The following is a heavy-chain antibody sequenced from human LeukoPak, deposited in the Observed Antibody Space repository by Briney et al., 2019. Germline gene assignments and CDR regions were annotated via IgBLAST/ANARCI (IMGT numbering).Heavy chain of an antibody. CDR2: ISGSGGST. CDR3: ASPFGEGYYYGLDV. J-gene: IGHJ6*02. Sequence: PGGSLRLSCAASGFTFSSYAMSWVRQAPGKGLEWVSAISGSGGSTYYADSVKGRFTISRDNFKNTLYLQMNSLRAEDTAVYYCASPFGEGYYYGLDVWGQGTTVTVSS. D-gene: IGHD3-10*01. CDR1: GFTFSSYA. V-gene: IGHV3-23*01.